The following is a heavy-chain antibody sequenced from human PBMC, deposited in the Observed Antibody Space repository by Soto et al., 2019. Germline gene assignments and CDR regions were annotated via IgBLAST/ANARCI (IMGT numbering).Heavy chain of an antibody. CDR2: IYRDGST. CDR3: ARNYFDSGGGFDY. D-gene: IGHD3-22*01. V-gene: IGHV3-53*01. Sequence: GGSLRLSCIASGFTFSSYAMSLVRQAPGKGLEWVSVIYRDGSTYYADSVKGRFTISRDNSKNTLYLQMNSLRAEDTAVYYCARNYFDSGGGFDYWGQGTLVTVSS. CDR1: GFTFSSYA. J-gene: IGHJ4*02.